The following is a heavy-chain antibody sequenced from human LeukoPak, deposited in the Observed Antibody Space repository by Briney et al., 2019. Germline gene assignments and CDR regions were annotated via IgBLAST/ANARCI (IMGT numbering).Heavy chain of an antibody. Sequence: GGSLRLSCAASGFTFSSYAMSWVRQAPGKGLEWVSAISGSGGSTYYADSVKGRFTISRDNAKNTLFLQMISLRAEDTGVYYCTRDPVSSAKQGAFDIWGQGTMVTVSS. V-gene: IGHV3-23*01. CDR3: TRDPVSSAKQGAFDI. D-gene: IGHD6-13*01. CDR1: GFTFSSYA. J-gene: IGHJ3*02. CDR2: ISGSGGST.